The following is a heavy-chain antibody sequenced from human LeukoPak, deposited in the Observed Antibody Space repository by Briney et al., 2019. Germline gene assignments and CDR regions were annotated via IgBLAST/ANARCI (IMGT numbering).Heavy chain of an antibody. CDR1: GFTFSSYA. CDR2: ISGSGGST. D-gene: IGHD4-17*01. Sequence: AGGSLRLSCAASGFTFSSYAMSWVHQAPGKGPEWVSAISGSGGSTYYADSVKGRFTISRDNSKNTLYLQMNSLRAEDTAVYYCAKAPRRTVTTMSFDYWGQGTLVTVSS. CDR3: AKAPRRTVTTMSFDY. V-gene: IGHV3-23*01. J-gene: IGHJ4*02.